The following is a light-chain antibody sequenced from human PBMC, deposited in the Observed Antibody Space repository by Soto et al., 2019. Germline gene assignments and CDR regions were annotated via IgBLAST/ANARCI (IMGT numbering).Light chain of an antibody. J-gene: IGKJ1*01. CDR3: QVRDVWPS. V-gene: IGKV3-11*01. Sequence: IVLTQSPATLSLSPGERAALSCRASQSVSTSLAWYQHKPGQAPRLFIYDASKRAPGIPARFSGSGSGTDFTLTISNLEPEDFAVYYCQVRDVWPSFGQGTKV. CDR2: DAS. CDR1: QSVSTS.